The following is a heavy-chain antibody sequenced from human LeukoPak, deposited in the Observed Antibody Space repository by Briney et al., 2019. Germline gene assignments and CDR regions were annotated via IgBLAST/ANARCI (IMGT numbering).Heavy chain of an antibody. D-gene: IGHD5-18*01. CDR2: ISSSSSFI. V-gene: IGHV3-21*01. CDR1: GFTVSSNY. J-gene: IGHJ3*02. CDR3: ARDRSRGLLDAFDI. Sequence: KTGGSLRLSCAASGFTVSSNYMSWVRQAPGKGLEWVSSISSSSSFIYYADSVKGRFTISRDNAKNSLYLQMNSLRAEDTAVYYCARDRSRGLLDAFDIWGQGTMVTVSS.